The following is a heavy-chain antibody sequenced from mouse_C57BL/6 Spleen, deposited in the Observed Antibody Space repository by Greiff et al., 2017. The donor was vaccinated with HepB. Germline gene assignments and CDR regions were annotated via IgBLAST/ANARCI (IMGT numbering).Heavy chain of an antibody. CDR1: GFTFSSYT. CDR2: ISGGGGNT. CDR3: ARQDYYGRSAMDY. J-gene: IGHJ4*01. Sequence: EVKLMESGGGLVKPGGSLKLSCAASGFTFSSYTMSWVRQTPEKRLEWVATISGGGGNTYYPDSVKGRFTISRDNAKNTLYLQMSSLRSEDTALYYCARQDYYGRSAMDYWGQGTSVTVSS. D-gene: IGHD1-1*01. V-gene: IGHV5-9*01.